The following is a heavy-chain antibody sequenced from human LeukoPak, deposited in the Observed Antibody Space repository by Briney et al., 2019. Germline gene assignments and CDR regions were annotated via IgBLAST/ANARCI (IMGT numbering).Heavy chain of an antibody. V-gene: IGHV3-53*01. Sequence: GGSLRLSCAVSGFSVSNNYMNWVRQAPGKGLEWVSLIYSRGGTSNADSVKGRFTISRDSSKNTLFLQMNSLRVEDTAVYYCASGDIVVVPALTYYYYGMDVWGQGTTVTVSS. CDR2: IYSRGGT. CDR3: ASGDIVVVPALTYYYYGMDV. J-gene: IGHJ6*02. D-gene: IGHD2-2*01. CDR1: GFSVSNNY.